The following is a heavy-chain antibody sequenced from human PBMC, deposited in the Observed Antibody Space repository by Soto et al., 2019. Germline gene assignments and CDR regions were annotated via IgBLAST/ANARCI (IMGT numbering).Heavy chain of an antibody. J-gene: IGHJ4*02. CDR2: ISYDGSNK. D-gene: IGHD4-17*01. CDR1: GFTFSSYA. Sequence: GESLKISCAASGFTFSSYAMHWVRQAPGKGLEWVAVISYDGSNKYYADSVKGRFTISRDNSKNTLYLLMNSLRAEDTAVYYCATESPVTTTYYFDYWGQGTLVTVSS. CDR3: ATESPVTTTYYFDY. V-gene: IGHV3-30-3*01.